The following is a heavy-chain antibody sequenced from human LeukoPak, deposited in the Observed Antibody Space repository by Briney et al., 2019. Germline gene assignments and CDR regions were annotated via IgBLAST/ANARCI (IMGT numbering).Heavy chain of an antibody. CDR2: ISGSGTTI. J-gene: IGHJ3*02. CDR3: VTKLYVSHHTHAFDI. D-gene: IGHD3-16*01. CDR1: GFTFSNYP. V-gene: IGHV3-23*01. Sequence: GGSLRLSCTASGFTFSNYPINFVRQASGKGLDWVSAISGSGTTIYYADAVRGRFTISRDNSKNTVYLQMNSLRAEDTALYYCVTKLYVSHHTHAFDIWGQGTMVTVSP.